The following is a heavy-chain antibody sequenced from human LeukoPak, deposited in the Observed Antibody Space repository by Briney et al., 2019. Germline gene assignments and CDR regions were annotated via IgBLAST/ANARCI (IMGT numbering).Heavy chain of an antibody. CDR3: AREYCSSTSCLYDY. Sequence: PGGSLRLSCAASGFTVSSNYMSWVRQAPGKGLEWVSVIYSGGSTYYADSVKGRFTISRDKAKNSLYLQMNSLRAEDTAVYYCAREYCSSTSCLYDYWGQGTLVTVSS. V-gene: IGHV3-53*01. D-gene: IGHD2-2*01. J-gene: IGHJ4*02. CDR2: IYSGGST. CDR1: GFTVSSNY.